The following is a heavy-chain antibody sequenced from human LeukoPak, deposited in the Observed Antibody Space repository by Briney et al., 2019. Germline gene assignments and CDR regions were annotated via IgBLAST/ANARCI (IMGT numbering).Heavy chain of an antibody. V-gene: IGHV4-30-2*01. CDR2: SYHTGKT. Sequence: SETLSLTCSVSGDSITSGAYYWTWIRQTPGEGLEWIGNSYHTGKTHYNPSFKSQLTISVDRSKNQFSLKLSSVTAADTAVYYCARESRSGTSDAFDIWGQGTMVTVSS. J-gene: IGHJ3*02. D-gene: IGHD1-7*01. CDR3: ARESRSGTSDAFDI. CDR1: GDSITSGAYY.